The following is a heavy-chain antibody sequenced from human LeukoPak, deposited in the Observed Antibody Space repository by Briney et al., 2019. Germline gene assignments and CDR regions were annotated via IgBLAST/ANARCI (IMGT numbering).Heavy chain of an antibody. J-gene: IGHJ3*02. CDR3: ARQTITMIIRYAFDI. CDR1: GGSISSYY. V-gene: IGHV4-59*08. Sequence: TSETLSLTCTVSGGSISSYYWSWIRQPAGKGLEWIGRIYYSGSTNYNPSLKSRVTISVDTSKNQFSLKLSSVTAADTAVYYCARQTITMIIRYAFDIWGQGTMVTVSS. CDR2: IYYSGST. D-gene: IGHD3-22*01.